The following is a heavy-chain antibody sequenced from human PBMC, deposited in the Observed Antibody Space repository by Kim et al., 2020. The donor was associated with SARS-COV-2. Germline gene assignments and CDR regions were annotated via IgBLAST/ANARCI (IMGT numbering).Heavy chain of an antibody. J-gene: IGHJ6*02. Sequence: SVKVSCKASGGTFSSYAISWVRQAPGQGLEWMGGIIPIFGTANYAQKFQGRVTITADESTSTAYMELSSLRSEDTAVYYCAREIRYYYYGMDVWGQGTTVTVSS. CDR2: IIPIFGTA. CDR1: GGTFSSYA. V-gene: IGHV1-69*13. CDR3: AREIRYYYYGMDV.